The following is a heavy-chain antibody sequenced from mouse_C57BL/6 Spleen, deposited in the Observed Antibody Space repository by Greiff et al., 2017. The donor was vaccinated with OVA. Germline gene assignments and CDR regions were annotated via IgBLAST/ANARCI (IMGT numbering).Heavy chain of an antibody. J-gene: IGHJ3*01. CDR3: ARENYYGFAY. D-gene: IGHD1-1*01. CDR2: IYPGSGST. CDR1: GYTFTSYW. Sequence: QVPLQQPGAELVKPGASVQMSCKASGYTFTSYWINWVKQRPGQGLAWVGDIYPGSGSTNYNEKCKSKATLTVDTSSSTAYMQLSSLTSEDSAVYYCARENYYGFAYWGQGTLVTVSA. V-gene: IGHV1-55*01.